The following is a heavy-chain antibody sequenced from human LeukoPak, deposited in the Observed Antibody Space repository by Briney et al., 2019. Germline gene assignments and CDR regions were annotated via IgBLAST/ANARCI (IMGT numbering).Heavy chain of an antibody. CDR2: INSDGRST. D-gene: IGHD3-10*01. J-gene: IGHJ4*02. Sequence: GGSLRLSCAASGFTFSSYWMHWVRRATGKGQVWVSSINSDGRSTSYADSAKGRFTISRDNAKNTLYLQMNSLRAEDTAVYYCARVSSGGYWGQGTLVTVSS. CDR1: GFTFSSYW. V-gene: IGHV3-74*01. CDR3: ARVSSGGY.